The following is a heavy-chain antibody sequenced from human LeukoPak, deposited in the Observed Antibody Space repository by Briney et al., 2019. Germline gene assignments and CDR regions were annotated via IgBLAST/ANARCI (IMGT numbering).Heavy chain of an antibody. Sequence: PGGSLRLSCVASGFTFSSSWMTWVRQAPGMGLERVANIKADGTGKYYVDSVRGRFSISRDNSKNTLYLQMNSLRAEDTAVYYCAKDQMIFGVVINPFDYWGQGTLVTVSS. J-gene: IGHJ4*02. CDR3: AKDQMIFGVVINPFDY. CDR2: IKADGTGK. V-gene: IGHV3-7*03. CDR1: GFTFSSSW. D-gene: IGHD3-3*01.